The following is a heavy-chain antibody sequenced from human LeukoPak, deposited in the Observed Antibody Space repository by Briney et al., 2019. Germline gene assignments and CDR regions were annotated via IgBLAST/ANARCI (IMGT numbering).Heavy chain of an antibody. CDR3: ARERGDFWSGYYTSLGY. CDR2: INSDGSST. CDR1: GFTFSSYW. Sequence: GGSLRLSCAASGFTFSSYWMHWVRQAPGKGLVWVSRINSDGSSTSYVDSVKGRFTISRDNAKNTLYLQMNSLRAEDTAVYYCARERGDFWSGYYTSLGYWGQGTLVTVSS. V-gene: IGHV3-74*01. J-gene: IGHJ4*02. D-gene: IGHD3-3*01.